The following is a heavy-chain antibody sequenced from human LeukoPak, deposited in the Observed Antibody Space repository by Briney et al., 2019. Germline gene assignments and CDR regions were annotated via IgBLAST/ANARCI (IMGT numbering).Heavy chain of an antibody. Sequence: AGGSLRLSCAASGFTFSSYSMNWVRQAPGKGLEWVANIKQDGGEKYYVDSVKGRFTISRDNAKNSLYLQMNSLRAEDTAVYYCARSRGDYYYDSSGPHAFDIWGQGTMVTVSS. D-gene: IGHD3-22*01. CDR1: GFTFSSYS. CDR2: IKQDGGEK. V-gene: IGHV3-7*01. J-gene: IGHJ3*02. CDR3: ARSRGDYYYDSSGPHAFDI.